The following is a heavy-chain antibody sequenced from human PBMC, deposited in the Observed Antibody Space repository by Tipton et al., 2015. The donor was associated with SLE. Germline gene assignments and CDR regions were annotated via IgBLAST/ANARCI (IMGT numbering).Heavy chain of an antibody. CDR2: ISGSGGST. D-gene: IGHD5-24*01. CDR3: ARDRVAALKLLYDGMDV. CDR1: GFTFSSYA. J-gene: IGHJ6*02. V-gene: IGHV3-23*01. Sequence: SLRLSCAASGFTFSSYAMSWVRQAPGKGLEWVSAISGSGGSTYYADSVKGRFTISRDNAKSSLYLQMNSLRAEDTAVYYCARDRVAALKLLYDGMDVWGRGATVSGSS.